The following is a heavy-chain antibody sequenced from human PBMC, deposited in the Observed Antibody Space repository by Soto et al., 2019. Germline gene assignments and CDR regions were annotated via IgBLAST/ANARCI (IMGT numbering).Heavy chain of an antibody. CDR3: AKDRYSGTYPTDFDY. D-gene: IGHD1-26*01. V-gene: IGHV3-30*18. Sequence: GGSLRLSCAGSGFTFSSYGIHWVRQAPGKGLEWEALISYDGGNEKYTESVKDRFTISRDDSHNVAYLQMSSLRTEDTAMYYCAKDRYSGTYPTDFDYWGQGSLVTVSS. CDR1: GFTFSSYG. J-gene: IGHJ4*02. CDR2: ISYDGGNE.